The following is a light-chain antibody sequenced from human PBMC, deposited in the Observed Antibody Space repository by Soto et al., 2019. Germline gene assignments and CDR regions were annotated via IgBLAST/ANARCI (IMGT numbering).Light chain of an antibody. CDR2: LEGSGSY. CDR1: SGHSSYI. CDR3: ETWDSNTRV. Sequence: QSVLTQSSSASASLGSSVKLTCTLSSGHSSYIIAWHQQQPGKAPRYLMKLEGSGSYNKGSGVPDRFSGSSSGADRYLIISNLQFEDEAAYYCETWDSNTRVFGGGTKLTVL. V-gene: IGLV4-60*02. J-gene: IGLJ2*01.